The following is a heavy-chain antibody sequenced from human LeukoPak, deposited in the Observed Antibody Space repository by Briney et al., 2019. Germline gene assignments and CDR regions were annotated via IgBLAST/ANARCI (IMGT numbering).Heavy chain of an antibody. CDR3: AREPPRWYNSRGY. V-gene: IGHV1-2*06. D-gene: IGHD6-19*01. J-gene: IGHJ4*02. Sequence: SSVKVSCKASGYTFTGYYMHWVRQAPGQGLEWMGRINPNSGGTNYAQKFQGRVTMTRDTSISTAYMELSRLRSDDTAVYYCAREPPRWYNSRGYWGQGTLVTVSS. CDR1: GYTFTGYY. CDR2: INPNSGGT.